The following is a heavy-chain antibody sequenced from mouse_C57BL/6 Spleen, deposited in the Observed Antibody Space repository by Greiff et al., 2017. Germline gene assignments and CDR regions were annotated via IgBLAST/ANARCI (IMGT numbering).Heavy chain of an antibody. V-gene: IGHV1-62-2*01. CDR2: FYPGSGSI. J-gene: IGHJ2*01. D-gene: IGHD1-1*01. CDR3: ERHEAKKIYYGSSYAFDY. Sequence: VQLQQSGAELVKPGASVKLSCKASGYTFTEYTIHWVKQRSGQGLEWIGWFYPGSGSIKYNEKFKDKATLTADKSSSTVYMELSRLTSEDSAVXFCERHEAKKIYYGSSYAFDYWGQGTTLTVSS. CDR1: GYTFTEYT.